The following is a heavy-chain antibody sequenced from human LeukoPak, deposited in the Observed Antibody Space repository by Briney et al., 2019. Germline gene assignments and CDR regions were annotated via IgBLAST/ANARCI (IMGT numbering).Heavy chain of an antibody. CDR3: ARDRNYYDSSGYYRWFDP. V-gene: IGHV4-59*01. CDR1: GGSISSYY. Sequence: PSETLSLTCTVSGGSISSYYWSWIRQPPGKGLEWPGYIYYSGSTNYNPSLKSRVTISVDTSKNQFSLNLTSVTTADTAVYYCARDRNYYDSSGYYRWFDPWGQGTLVTVSS. CDR2: IYYSGST. D-gene: IGHD3-22*01. J-gene: IGHJ5*02.